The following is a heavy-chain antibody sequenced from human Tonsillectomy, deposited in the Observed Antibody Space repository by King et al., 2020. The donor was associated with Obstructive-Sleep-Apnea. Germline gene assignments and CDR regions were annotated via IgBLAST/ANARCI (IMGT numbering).Heavy chain of an antibody. Sequence: VQLVESGGGLVQPGGSLRLSCAASGFTFSSWWMSWGRQAPGKGLEWVANIKEDGSEQYYAGFLKGRITISRENAKNSVYLQNNSLRVEDTAVYYWARDLDFWSGETDYYGMDVWGQGTTVTVSS. V-gene: IGHV3-7*03. J-gene: IGHJ6*02. CDR3: ARDLDFWSGETDYYGMDV. CDR1: GFTFSSWW. D-gene: IGHD3-3*01. CDR2: IKEDGSEQ.